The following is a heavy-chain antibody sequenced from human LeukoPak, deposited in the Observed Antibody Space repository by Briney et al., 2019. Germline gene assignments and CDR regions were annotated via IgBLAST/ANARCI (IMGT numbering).Heavy chain of an antibody. D-gene: IGHD1-14*01. CDR1: GFSFSSYT. CDR2: ISGGGDTT. J-gene: IGHJ4*02. V-gene: IGHV3-23*01. CDR3: AKTTGYLL. Sequence: GGSLRLSCSASGFSFSSYTMTWVRQAPGKGPEWVSIISGGGDTTFYTDSVKGRFTISRDNSKNTLYLQMNSLRAEDTAVYYCAKTTGYLLWGQGTLVIVSS.